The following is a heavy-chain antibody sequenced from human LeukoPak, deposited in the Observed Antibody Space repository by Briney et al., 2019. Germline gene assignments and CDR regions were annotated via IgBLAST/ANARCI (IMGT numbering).Heavy chain of an antibody. V-gene: IGHV4-59*01. D-gene: IGHD2-2*01. J-gene: IGHJ4*02. CDR1: GGSISSYY. CDR2: IYYSGST. CDR3: ARGSPAADY. Sequence: KTSETLSLTCTVSGGSISSYYWSWIRQPPGKGLEWIGYIYYSGSTSYNPSLKSRVTISVDTSKNQFSLRLRSVTAADTAMYYCARGSPAADYWGRGTLVTVSS.